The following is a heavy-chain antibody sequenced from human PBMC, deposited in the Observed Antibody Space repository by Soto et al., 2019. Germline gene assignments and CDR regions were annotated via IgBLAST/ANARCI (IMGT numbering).Heavy chain of an antibody. CDR1: GFTFTSYA. CDR2: ISGSGGDT. CDR3: AKHDFWTLYNTGPDS. Sequence: EVQLLESGGGLVQPGGSLRLSCSASGFTFTSYAMSWVRQAPGKGLEWVSGISGSGGDTKSADSVKGRFTISRDNFKNMLYLQMNSLRAEDTAVYYCAKHDFWTLYNTGPDSWGQGTLLTVSS. V-gene: IGHV3-23*01. J-gene: IGHJ4*02. D-gene: IGHD3-3*01.